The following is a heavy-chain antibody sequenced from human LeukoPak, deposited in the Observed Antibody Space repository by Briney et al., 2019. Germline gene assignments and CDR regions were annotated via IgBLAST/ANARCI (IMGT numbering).Heavy chain of an antibody. CDR1: GYSISSGYY. V-gene: IGHV4-38-2*02. Sequence: PSETLSLTCAVSGYSISSGYYWGWVRPPPRKGLEWIGSIYHSGSTYYNPSLKSRVTISVDTSKNQFSLKLSSVTAADTAVYYCAREGGATQPFDYWGQGTLVTVSS. CDR3: AREGGATQPFDY. CDR2: IYHSGST. J-gene: IGHJ4*02. D-gene: IGHD1-26*01.